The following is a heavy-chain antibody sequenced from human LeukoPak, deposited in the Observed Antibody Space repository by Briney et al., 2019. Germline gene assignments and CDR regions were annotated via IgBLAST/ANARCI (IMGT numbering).Heavy chain of an antibody. D-gene: IGHD3-22*01. CDR3: ARASYYDNSGYYYYYGMDV. Sequence: GEPRKASGKAPGYRFTSYWIGWARQIPGKGLGWMGIIYPGDSDTRYSASFQGQVTISADKSISTAYLQWSSLKASDTAMYYCARASYYDNSGYYYYYGMDVWGQGTTVTVSS. CDR2: IYPGDSDT. CDR1: GYRFTSYW. V-gene: IGHV5-51*01. J-gene: IGHJ6*02.